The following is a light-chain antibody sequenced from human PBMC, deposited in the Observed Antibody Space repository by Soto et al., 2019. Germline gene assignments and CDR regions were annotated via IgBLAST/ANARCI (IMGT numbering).Light chain of an antibody. V-gene: IGKV2-28*01. CDR2: LGS. CDR3: QQSYGAPPT. CDR1: QSLLHTNGDNY. J-gene: IGKJ2*01. Sequence: DIVMTQSPLSLPVTPGEPASISCRSSQSLLHTNGDNYLDWYVQKPGQSPQLLIYLGSNRASGVPDRFSGSGSGTDFTLKISRVEAADAGVYYCQQSYGAPPTFGQGTKVDIK.